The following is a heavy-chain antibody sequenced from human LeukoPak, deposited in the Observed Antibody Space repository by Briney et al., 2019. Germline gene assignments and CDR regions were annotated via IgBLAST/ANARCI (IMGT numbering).Heavy chain of an antibody. Sequence: PSETLSLTCTVSGDAIGRGSYFGVWIRQPPGKGLEWIGAMYFGGRAYRNPSLKSRVTISFDTAKNQFSLKLTSVTAADTGVYYCARSTPPDYYDSSEYPDYWGQGTLVTVSS. J-gene: IGHJ4*02. V-gene: IGHV4-39*01. CDR1: GDAIGRGSYF. CDR3: ARSTPPDYYDSSEYPDY. CDR2: MYFGGRA. D-gene: IGHD3-22*01.